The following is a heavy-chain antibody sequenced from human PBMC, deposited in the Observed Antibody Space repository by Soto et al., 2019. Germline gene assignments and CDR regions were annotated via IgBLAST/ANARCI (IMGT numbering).Heavy chain of an antibody. CDR3: ARDGPIAAAGLAPYFLY. V-gene: IGHV3-7*01. J-gene: IGHJ4*02. D-gene: IGHD6-13*01. CDR1: GLMFSNYW. Sequence: GGSLRLSCAASGLMFSNYWMSWVRQAPGKGLEWVANIKEDGSEKNYVDSVKGRFTISRDNAKNSLYLQMNSLRAEDTAVYYCARDGPIAAAGLAPYFLYWGQGTLVTVSS. CDR2: IKEDGSEK.